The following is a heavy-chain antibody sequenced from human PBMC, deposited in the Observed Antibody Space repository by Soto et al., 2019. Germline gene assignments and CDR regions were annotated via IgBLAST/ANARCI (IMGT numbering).Heavy chain of an antibody. Sequence: EVQLVESGGGLVQPGGSLKVSCAASGFTFSGSAMHWVRQASGKGLEWVGRVRSKANSYATAYAASVKGRFTISRDDSKNTAYLQMNSLQTEDTAVYYCIRRSQDDSSGYFANWGQGTLVTVS. CDR3: IRRSQDDSSGYFAN. J-gene: IGHJ4*02. D-gene: IGHD3-22*01. CDR1: GFTFSGSA. V-gene: IGHV3-73*02. CDR2: VRSKANSYAT.